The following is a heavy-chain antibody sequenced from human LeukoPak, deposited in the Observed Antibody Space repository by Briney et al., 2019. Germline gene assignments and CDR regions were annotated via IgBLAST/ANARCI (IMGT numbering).Heavy chain of an antibody. CDR1: GFTFSSHS. D-gene: IGHD2-21*02. V-gene: IGHV3-21*01. Sequence: GGSLRLSCAASGFTFSSHSMNWVRQAPGKGLEWVSSISSSSTYISYADSVKGRFTISRDNARDSLYLQMNNLRAEDTAVYYCARYFDNTAYTWRRFDHWGQGVLVTVSS. J-gene: IGHJ5*02. CDR2: ISSSSTYI. CDR3: ARYFDNTAYTWRRFDH.